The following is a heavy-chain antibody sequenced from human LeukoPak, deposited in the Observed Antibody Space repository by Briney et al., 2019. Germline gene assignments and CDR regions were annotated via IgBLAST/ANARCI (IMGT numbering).Heavy chain of an antibody. CDR1: GYTFTSYG. D-gene: IGHD4-11*01. CDR2: ISAYNGNT. CDR3: ARAGTTVNSDAFDI. J-gene: IGHJ3*02. V-gene: IGHV1-18*01. Sequence: ASVKVSCKASGYTFTSYGISWVRQAPGQGLEWMGWISAYNGNTNYAQKLQGRVTMTTDTSTSTAYMELRSLRSGDTAVYYCARAGTTVNSDAFDIWGQGTMVTVSS.